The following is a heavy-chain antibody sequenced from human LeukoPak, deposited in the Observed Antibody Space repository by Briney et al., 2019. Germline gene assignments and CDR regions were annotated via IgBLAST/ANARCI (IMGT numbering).Heavy chain of an antibody. V-gene: IGHV3-48*03. D-gene: IGHD2-15*01. CDR3: ARGYCSGGSCYGGDY. Sequence: PGGCLRLSCAASGFTFSNYEMNWVRQAPGKGLEWGSYISSSGTTIYYAERRFTISRDNAKNSLYLLMSSLRAEDTAIYYCARGYCSGGSCYGGDYWGQGTLVTVSS. CDR1: GFTFSNYE. J-gene: IGHJ4*02. CDR2: ISSSGTTI.